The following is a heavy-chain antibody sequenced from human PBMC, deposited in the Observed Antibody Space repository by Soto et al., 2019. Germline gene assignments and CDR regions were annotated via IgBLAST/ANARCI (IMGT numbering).Heavy chain of an antibody. CDR1: GFTFSSYA. CDR2: ISGSGGST. V-gene: IGHV3-23*01. CDR3: AKVADVVPAAIGGLDAFDI. D-gene: IGHD2-2*01. J-gene: IGHJ3*02. Sequence: GGSLRLSCAASGFTFSSYAMSWVRQAPGKGLEWVSAISGSGGSTYYADSVKGRFTISRDNSKNTLYLQMNSLRAEDTAVYYCAKVADVVPAAIGGLDAFDIWGQGTMVTVSS.